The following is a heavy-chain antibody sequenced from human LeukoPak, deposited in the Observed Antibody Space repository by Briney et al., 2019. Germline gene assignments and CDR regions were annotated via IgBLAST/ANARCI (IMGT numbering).Heavy chain of an antibody. V-gene: IGHV3-21*01. CDR2: ISSSSSYI. Sequence: GGSLRPSCAASGFTFSSYSMNWVRQAPGKGLEWVSSISSSSSYIYYADSVKGRFTISRDNAKNSLYLQMNSLRAEDTAVYYCARAHQYSSSSNYWGQGTLVTVSS. D-gene: IGHD6-6*01. CDR3: ARAHQYSSSSNY. J-gene: IGHJ4*02. CDR1: GFTFSSYS.